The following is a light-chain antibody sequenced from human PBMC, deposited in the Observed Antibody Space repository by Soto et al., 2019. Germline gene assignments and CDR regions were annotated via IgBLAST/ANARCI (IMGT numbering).Light chain of an antibody. J-gene: IGKJ1*01. Sequence: EIVLTQSPGTLSLSPGERFTLSCMASQSVSSSYLAWYQQKPGQAPRLLIYGASSRATGIPDRFSGSGSGTDFTLTISRLEPEDFAVYYCQQYGSSPWTFGQGTKVDIK. V-gene: IGKV3-20*01. CDR1: QSVSSSY. CDR3: QQYGSSPWT. CDR2: GAS.